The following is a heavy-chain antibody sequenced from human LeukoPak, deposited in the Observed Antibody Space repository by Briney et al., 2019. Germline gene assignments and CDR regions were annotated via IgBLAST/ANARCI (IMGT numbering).Heavy chain of an antibody. J-gene: IGHJ6*02. V-gene: IGHV3-48*03. Sequence: PGGSLRLSCAASGFTFSSYEMNWVRQAPGKGLEWVSYISSSGSTIYYADSVKGRFTISRDNAKNSLYLQMNSLRAEDTAVYYCARDQWGIAAAEHYGMDVWGQGTTVTVSS. CDR3: ARDQWGIAAAEHYGMDV. CDR1: GFTFSSYE. CDR2: ISSSGSTI. D-gene: IGHD6-13*01.